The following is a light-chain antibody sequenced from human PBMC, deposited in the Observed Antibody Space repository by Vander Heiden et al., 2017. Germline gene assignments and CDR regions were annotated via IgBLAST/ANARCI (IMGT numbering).Light chain of an antibody. V-gene: IGKV1-5*03. CDR1: QSISSW. J-gene: IGKJ1*01. CDR3: QQYNSYSRT. Sequence: DIQMTQSPSTLSASVGDRVTITCRASQSISSWLDWYQQKPGKAPKLLIYKAFSLESGVPSRFSGSRSWTEFTPTISSLQPDDFATYYCQQYNSYSRTFGQGTKVEIK. CDR2: KAF.